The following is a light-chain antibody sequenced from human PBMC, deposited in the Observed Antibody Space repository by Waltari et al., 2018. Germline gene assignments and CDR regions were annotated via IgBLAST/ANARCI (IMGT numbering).Light chain of an antibody. CDR1: QSIRNY. J-gene: IGKJ2*01. CDR3: QQSYSTPYT. Sequence: DIQMTQSPSSLSASVGDRVTITCRASQSIRNYLNWYQQKPGKAPKLLIYAASTLQSGGPSRFSGSGSGTDFTLTISSLQPEDFATYYCQQSYSTPYTFGQGTKLEIK. V-gene: IGKV1-39*01. CDR2: AAS.